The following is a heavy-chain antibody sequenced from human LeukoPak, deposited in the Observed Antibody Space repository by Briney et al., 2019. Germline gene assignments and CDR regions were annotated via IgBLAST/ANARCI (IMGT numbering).Heavy chain of an antibody. Sequence: ASVKLSCKASGYTFTGYYMHWVRQAPGQGLEWMGWINPNSGGTNYAQKFQGRVTMTRDTSISTAYMKLSRLRSDDTAVYYCARDNCSSTSCYPRNNWFDPWGQGTLVTVSS. CDR1: GYTFTGYY. V-gene: IGHV1-2*02. D-gene: IGHD2-2*01. CDR2: INPNSGGT. CDR3: ARDNCSSTSCYPRNNWFDP. J-gene: IGHJ5*02.